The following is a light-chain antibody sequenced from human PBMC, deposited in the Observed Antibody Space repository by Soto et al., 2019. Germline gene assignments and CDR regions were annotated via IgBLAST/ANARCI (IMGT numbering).Light chain of an antibody. CDR3: QQYRGWPRT. J-gene: IGKJ1*01. CDR2: GAS. CDR1: QSVDIN. V-gene: IGKV3-15*01. Sequence: IVMTHSPATLSVSAGERATLSCRSSQSVDINLAWYQQKPGQAPRLLIYGASTRATDMPGRFRGSGAGAEFTLTISSLQSEDSAVYYCQQYRGWPRTFGQGTKVDIK.